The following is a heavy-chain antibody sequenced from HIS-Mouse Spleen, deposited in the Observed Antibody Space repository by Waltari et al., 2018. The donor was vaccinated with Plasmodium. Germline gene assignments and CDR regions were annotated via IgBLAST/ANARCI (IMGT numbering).Heavy chain of an antibody. CDR3: AKSSKGTGDLWDY. J-gene: IGHJ4*02. CDR2: IRGRCCST. V-gene: IGHV3-23*01. CDR1: GFTFSSYA. Sequence: EVQLLESGGGLVQPGGSLRLSCAASGFTFSSYAMSWVRQAPGKGRVWVTAIRGRCCSTYYADTVKGRFTISRDNSKNTLYLQMNSLRAEDTAVYYCAKSSKGTGDLWDYWGQGTLVTVSS. D-gene: IGHD7-27*01.